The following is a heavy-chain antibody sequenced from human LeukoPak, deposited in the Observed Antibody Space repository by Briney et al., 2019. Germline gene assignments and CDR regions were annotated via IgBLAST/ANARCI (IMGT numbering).Heavy chain of an antibody. Sequence: PGGSLRLSCAASGFTFTSYATHWVRRAPGKGLEWVAIISYNGNDKFYADSVKGRFTISRDNSKSTLYLQMNSLRPEDTAVYYCTRERTIQDAFDIWGQGTMVTVSS. CDR1: GFTFTSYA. V-gene: IGHV3-30*04. CDR3: TRERTIQDAFDI. CDR2: ISYNGNDK. D-gene: IGHD1-14*01. J-gene: IGHJ3*02.